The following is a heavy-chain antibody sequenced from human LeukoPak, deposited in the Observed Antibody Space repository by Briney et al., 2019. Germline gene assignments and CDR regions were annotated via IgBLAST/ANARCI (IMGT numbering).Heavy chain of an antibody. J-gene: IGHJ4*02. CDR2: ISYDGSNK. CDR1: GFTFSSYG. CDR3: AREEDYGDYPVIDY. D-gene: IGHD4-17*01. Sequence: GGSLRLSCAASGFTFSSYGMHWVRQAPGKGLEWVAVISYDGSNKYYADSVKGRFTISRDNSKNTLYLQMNSLRAEDTAVYYCAREEDYGDYPVIDYWGQGTLVTVSS. V-gene: IGHV3-30*03.